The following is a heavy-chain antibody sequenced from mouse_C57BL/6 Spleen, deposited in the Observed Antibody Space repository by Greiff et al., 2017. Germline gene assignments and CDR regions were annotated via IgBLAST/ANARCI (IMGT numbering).Heavy chain of an antibody. D-gene: IGHD4-1*01. J-gene: IGHJ2*01. V-gene: IGHV5-16*01. CDR3: ARAQNWDYFDY. Sequence: EVQVVESEGGLVQPGSSMKLSCTASGFTFSDYYMAWVRQVPEKGLEWVANINYDGSSTYYLDSLKSRFIISRDNAKNILYLQMSSLKSEDTATYYCARAQNWDYFDYWGQGTTLTVSS. CDR1: GFTFSDYY. CDR2: INYDGSST.